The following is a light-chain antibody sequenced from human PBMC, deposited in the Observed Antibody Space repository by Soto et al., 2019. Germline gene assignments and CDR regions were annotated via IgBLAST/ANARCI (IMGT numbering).Light chain of an antibody. CDR2: HAS. CDR1: QSISYW. CDR3: QQYNPYSPWT. Sequence: DIQMTQSPSTLSASVGDRVTITCRASQSISYWLAWYQQKPGKAPKVLIYHASSLESGVPSRFSGSGSGTDFTLTISSLQPDDFATYYCQQYNPYSPWTFGQGTKVDIK. J-gene: IGKJ1*01. V-gene: IGKV1-5*01.